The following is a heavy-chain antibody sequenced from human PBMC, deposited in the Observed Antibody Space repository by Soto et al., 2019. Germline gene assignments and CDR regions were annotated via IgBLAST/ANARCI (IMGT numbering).Heavy chain of an antibody. J-gene: IGHJ3*02. V-gene: IGHV3-30*18. CDR2: ISYDGSNK. CDR3: AKAKADWYSSSSGEDWDDAFDI. CDR1: GFTFSSYG. Sequence: QVQLVESGGGVVQPGRSLRLSCAASGFTFSSYGMHWVRQAPGKGLEWVAVISYDGSNKYYADSVKGRFTISRDNSKNTLYLQMNSLRAEDTAVYYCAKAKADWYSSSSGEDWDDAFDIWGQETMVTVSS. D-gene: IGHD6-6*01.